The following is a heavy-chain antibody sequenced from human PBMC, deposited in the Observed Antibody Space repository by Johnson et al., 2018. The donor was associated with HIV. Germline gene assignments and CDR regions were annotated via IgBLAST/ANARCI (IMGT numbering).Heavy chain of an antibody. Sequence: VQLVESGGGLVQPGGSLRLSCAAAGFTFSSYVMTWVRQAPGKGLEWVSTITGSGDKTWYADSVKGRFTISRDNAKNSLYLQMNSLRAEDTAVYYCEGGGNKAFDIWGQGTMVTVSS. V-gene: IGHV3-23*04. D-gene: IGHD3-16*01. CDR1: GFTFSSYV. CDR3: EGGGNKAFDI. J-gene: IGHJ3*02. CDR2: ITGSGDKT.